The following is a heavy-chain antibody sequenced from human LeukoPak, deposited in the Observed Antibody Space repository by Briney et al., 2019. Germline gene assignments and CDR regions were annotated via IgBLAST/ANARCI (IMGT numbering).Heavy chain of an antibody. V-gene: IGHV1-69*05. CDR1: GGTFSSYA. Sequence: SVKVSCKASGGTFSSYAISWVRQAPGQGLEWMGGIIPIFGTANYAQKLQGRVTMTTDTSTSTAYMELRSLRSDDTAVYYCARDGGDYDFWSGYLHYFDYWGQGTLVTVSS. CDR3: ARDGGDYDFWSGYLHYFDY. J-gene: IGHJ4*02. D-gene: IGHD3-3*01. CDR2: IIPIFGTA.